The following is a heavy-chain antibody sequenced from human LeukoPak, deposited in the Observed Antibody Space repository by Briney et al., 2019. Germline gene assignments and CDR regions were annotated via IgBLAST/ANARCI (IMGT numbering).Heavy chain of an antibody. CDR2: INPSGGST. J-gene: IGHJ6*03. CDR1: GYTFTSYY. D-gene: IGHD6-6*01. V-gene: IGHV1-46*01. Sequence: ASVKVSCKASGYTFTSYYMHWVRQAPGQGLECMGIINPSGGSTSYAQKFQGRVTMTRDMSTSTVYMELSSLRSEDTAVYYCARESSSSTDYYYYYMDVWGKGTTVTVSS. CDR3: ARESSSSTDYYYYYMDV.